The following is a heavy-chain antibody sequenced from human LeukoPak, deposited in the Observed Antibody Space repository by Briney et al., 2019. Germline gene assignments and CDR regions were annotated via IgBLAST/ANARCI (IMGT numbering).Heavy chain of an antibody. D-gene: IGHD1-26*01. CDR2: ISGYNGKT. Sequence: GASVKVSCKAYNYTFSSYGITWVRQAPGQGLEWMGWISGYNGKTEYAQKPQDRVTLTTDTSTNTAYMELSSLRSEDTAVYYCARSSTYYVWELLPMLFDYWGQGTLVTVSS. CDR3: ARSSTYYVWELLPMLFDY. CDR1: NYTFSSYG. J-gene: IGHJ4*02. V-gene: IGHV1-18*01.